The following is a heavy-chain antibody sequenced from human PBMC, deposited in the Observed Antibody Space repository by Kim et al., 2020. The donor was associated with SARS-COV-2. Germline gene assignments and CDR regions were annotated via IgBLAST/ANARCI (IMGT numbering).Heavy chain of an antibody. V-gene: IGHV3-30*01. J-gene: IGHJ4*02. Sequence: KYYADSVKGRFTISRDNSKNTLYLQMNSLRAEDTAVYYCAREGSYGDYPNWGQGTLVTVSS. D-gene: IGHD4-17*01. CDR2: K. CDR3: AREGSYGDYPN.